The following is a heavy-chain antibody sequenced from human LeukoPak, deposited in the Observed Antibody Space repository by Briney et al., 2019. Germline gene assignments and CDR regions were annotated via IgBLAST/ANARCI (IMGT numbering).Heavy chain of an antibody. CDR2: IGSDNKT. V-gene: IGHV3-69-1*01. Sequence: GGSLRLSCEASGFTFSVYGMTWVRQAPGKGLEWVSSIGSDNKTHHSESVKGRFTISRDDAKNSLSLQMNSLRAEDTAVYYCARDLDIVVVPASWFYPWGQGTLVTVSS. J-gene: IGHJ5*02. D-gene: IGHD2-2*03. CDR1: GFTFSVYG. CDR3: ARDLDIVVVPASWFYP.